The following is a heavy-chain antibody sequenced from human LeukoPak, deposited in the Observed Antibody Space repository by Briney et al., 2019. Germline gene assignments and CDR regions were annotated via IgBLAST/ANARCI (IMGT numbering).Heavy chain of an antibody. CDR3: AKEYGGLKRRIVAPDGRFDD. CDR2: IIPIFDIT. J-gene: IGHJ4*02. CDR1: GGTFSNYA. V-gene: IGHV1-69*04. D-gene: IGHD5-12*01. Sequence: SVKVSCKASGGTFSNYAISWVRQAPGQGLEWMGRIIPIFDITNYAQNFQGRVTITADKSTNTAYMELTSLKSDDTAVYYCAKEYGGLKRRIVAPDGRFDDWGQGTLVIV.